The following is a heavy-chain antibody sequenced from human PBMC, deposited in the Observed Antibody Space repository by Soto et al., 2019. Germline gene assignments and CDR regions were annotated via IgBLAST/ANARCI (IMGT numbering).Heavy chain of an antibody. V-gene: IGHV3-23*01. CDR1: GFTFSSYA. CDR2: ISGSGGST. J-gene: IGHJ4*02. CDR3: AKVSEWIQLWLREDPGYSYGYGFDY. D-gene: IGHD5-18*01. Sequence: GGSLRLSCAASGFTFSSYAMSWVRQAPGKGLEWVSAISGSGGSTYYADSVKGRFTISRDNSKNTLYLQMNSLRAEDTAVYYCAKVSEWIQLWLREDPGYSYGYGFDYWGQGTLVTVSP.